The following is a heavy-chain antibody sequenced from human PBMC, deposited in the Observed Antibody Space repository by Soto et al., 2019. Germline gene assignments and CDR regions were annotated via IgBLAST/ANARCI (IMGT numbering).Heavy chain of an antibody. CDR3: AKVIAARWSGMDV. CDR2: ISYDGSNK. D-gene: IGHD6-6*01. CDR1: GFTFSSYG. V-gene: IGHV3-30*18. J-gene: IGHJ6*02. Sequence: GGSLRLSCAASGFTFSSYGMHWVRQAPGKGLEWVAVISYDGSNKYYADSVKGRFTISRDNSKNTLYLQMNSLRAEDTAVYYCAKVIAARWSGMDVWGQGTTVTVS.